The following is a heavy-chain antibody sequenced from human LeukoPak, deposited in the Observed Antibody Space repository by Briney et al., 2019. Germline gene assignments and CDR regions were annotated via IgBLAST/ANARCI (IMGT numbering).Heavy chain of an antibody. CDR2: IFYSGST. D-gene: IGHD5-24*01. CDR3: VRKGDGYNSGYFDL. V-gene: IGHV4-39*01. J-gene: IGHJ2*01. CDR1: GGSIRSSSYY. Sequence: PSETRSLTCTVSGGSIRSSSYYWGWIRHPPGRGLEWIGSIFYSGSTYYNPSLKSRGTISVDTSKNQFSLKLSSVTAADTAVYYCVRKGDGYNSGYFDLGGRGTLVTVSS.